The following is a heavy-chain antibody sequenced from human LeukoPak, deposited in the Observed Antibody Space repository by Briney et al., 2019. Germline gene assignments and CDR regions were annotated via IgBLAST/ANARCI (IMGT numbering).Heavy chain of an antibody. CDR2: ISWNSGSI. V-gene: IGHV3-9*01. J-gene: IGHJ4*02. Sequence: GGSLRLSCAASGFTFDDYAMHWVRQAPGKGLEWVLGISWNSGSIGYADSVKGRFTISRDNAKNSLYLQMNSLRAEDTALYYCAKGQMAAAGTTDYWGQGTLVTVSS. CDR1: GFTFDDYA. CDR3: AKGQMAAAGTTDY. D-gene: IGHD6-13*01.